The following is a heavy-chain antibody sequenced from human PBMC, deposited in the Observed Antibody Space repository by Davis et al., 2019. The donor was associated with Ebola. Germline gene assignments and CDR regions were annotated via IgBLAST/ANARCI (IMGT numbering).Heavy chain of an antibody. CDR3: ARGPSTGNSFTY. J-gene: IGHJ4*02. CDR2: IKQDGNEK. CDR1: GFTFSSYW. Sequence: GESLKISCAASGFTFSSYWMSWVRQAPGKGLEWVANIKQDGNEKYYVDSVKGRFTISRDNDKNSLSLQMNGLRAEDTAVYYCARGPSTGNSFTYWGQGTLVTVSS. D-gene: IGHD4-23*01. V-gene: IGHV3-7*01.